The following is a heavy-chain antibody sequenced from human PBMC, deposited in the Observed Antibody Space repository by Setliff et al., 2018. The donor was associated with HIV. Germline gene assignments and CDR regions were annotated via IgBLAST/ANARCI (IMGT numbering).Heavy chain of an antibody. CDR3: ATYADRESNRFDP. CDR2: IYYSGRT. J-gene: IGHJ5*02. Sequence: PSETLSLTCAVYGGSFSGYYCSWIRQPPGKGLEWIGSIYYSGRTYYNPSLKSRVTISVDTSKNQFSLKLSSVTAADTAVYYCATYADRESNRFDPWGQGILVTVSS. D-gene: IGHD3-10*01. CDR1: GGSFSGYY. V-gene: IGHV4-34*01.